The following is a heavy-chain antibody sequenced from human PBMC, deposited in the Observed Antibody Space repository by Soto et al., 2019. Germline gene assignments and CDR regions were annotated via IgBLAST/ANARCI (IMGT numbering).Heavy chain of an antibody. CDR1: GFSLTTSGVG. CDR3: AHRVLPAVFGLVTTTAIYFDF. D-gene: IGHD3-3*01. J-gene: IGHJ4*02. Sequence: QITLKESGPTVVKPTETLTLTCTFSGFSLTTSGVGVGWVRQSSGKAPECLALLYWDDDKRYSPSLNSRLIITKDTSKNHVVRPMANVDPADTATYYCAHRVLPAVFGLVTTTAIYFDFCGPGSPLVVSS. V-gene: IGHV2-5*02. CDR2: LYWDDDK.